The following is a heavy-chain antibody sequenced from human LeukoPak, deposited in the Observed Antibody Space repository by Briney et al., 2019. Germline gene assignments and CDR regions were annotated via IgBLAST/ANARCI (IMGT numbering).Heavy chain of an antibody. V-gene: IGHV1-69*04. D-gene: IGHD2-2*01. CDR1: AGTFSSYA. Sequence: SVKVSCKASAGTFSSYAISWVTQAPGQGLEWMGRIIPILGIANYAQKFQGRVTITADKSTSTAYMELSSLRSEDTAVYYCARQGCSTSCYWFDHWGQGTLVTVSS. CDR2: IIPILGIA. J-gene: IGHJ5*02. CDR3: ARQGCSTSCYWFDH.